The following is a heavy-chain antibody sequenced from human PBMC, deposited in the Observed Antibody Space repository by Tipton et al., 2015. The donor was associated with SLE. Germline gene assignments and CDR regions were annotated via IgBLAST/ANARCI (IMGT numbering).Heavy chain of an antibody. CDR3: AKDLAAAEGY. V-gene: IGHV3-30*02. Sequence: GSLRLSCAASGFTFSSYGMHWVRQAPGKGLEWVAFIRYDGSNKYYADSVKGRFTISRDNSKNTLYLQMNSLGAEDTAVYYCAKDLAAAEGYWGQGTLVTVSS. D-gene: IGHD6-13*01. J-gene: IGHJ4*02. CDR2: IRYDGSNK. CDR1: GFTFSSYG.